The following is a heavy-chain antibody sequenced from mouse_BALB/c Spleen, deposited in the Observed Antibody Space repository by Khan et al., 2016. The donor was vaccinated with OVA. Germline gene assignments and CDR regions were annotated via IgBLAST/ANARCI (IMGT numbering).Heavy chain of an antibody. D-gene: IGHD2-4*01. CDR1: GFSLTTYG. CDR2: IWSGGTT. Sequence: VQLQQSGPGLVQPSQSLSITCTVSGFSLTTYGVHWVRQSPGKGLEWLGVIWSGGTTDYSAAFISRLSITKDDSKSQAFFKMNSLQANDTAIYYCARNDDYDEGLAYWGQGTLVTVSA. V-gene: IGHV2-2*02. CDR3: ARNDDYDEGLAY. J-gene: IGHJ3*01.